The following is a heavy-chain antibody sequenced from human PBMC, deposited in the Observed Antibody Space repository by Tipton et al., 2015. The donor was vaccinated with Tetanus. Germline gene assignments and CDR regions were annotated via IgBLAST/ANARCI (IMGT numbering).Heavy chain of an antibody. CDR3: AREQGGGRVLRLNWFGP. CDR2: IYYSGDT. V-gene: IGHV4-31*01. D-gene: IGHD1-26*01. Sequence: TLSLTCTVSGASIRSGGFFWNWVRQHPGKGLEWIGYIYYSGDTNINPSLKSPVTMSVDTSKNQFSLNETSVTAAGTAVYYCAREQGGGRVLRLNWFGPWGQGTLVTVSS. CDR1: GASIRSGGFF. J-gene: IGHJ5*02.